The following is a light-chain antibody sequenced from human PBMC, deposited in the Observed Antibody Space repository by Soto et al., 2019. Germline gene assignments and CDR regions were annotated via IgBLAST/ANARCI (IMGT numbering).Light chain of an antibody. CDR2: RNN. CDR3: AAWDDSLSGPV. J-gene: IGLJ2*01. Sequence: QSVLTQPPSASGTPGQRVTISCSGSSSNIGSNYVYWYQQLPGTAPKLLIYRNNQRPSGVPDRFSGSKSGISASLAISGLRSEDEADYYCAAWDDSLSGPVFGGGTKLTVL. CDR1: SSNIGSNY. V-gene: IGLV1-47*01.